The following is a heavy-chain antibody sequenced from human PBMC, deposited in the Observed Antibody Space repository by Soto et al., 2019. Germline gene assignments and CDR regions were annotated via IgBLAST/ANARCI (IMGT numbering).Heavy chain of an antibody. V-gene: IGHV4-59*08. CDR3: ARGGGSYSSGWYYDS. Sequence: QVQLQESGPGLVKPSETMSLTCTVAGVSISNSNTYWNWVRQPPGKGLEWIGFVYYRGSTKYNPSLESRVTISVDASRNQLPLELTSVTATDTAVYYCARGGGSYSSGWYYDSWGQGTLVTVSS. J-gene: IGHJ4*02. CDR2: VYYRGST. CDR1: GVSISNSNTY. D-gene: IGHD6-19*01.